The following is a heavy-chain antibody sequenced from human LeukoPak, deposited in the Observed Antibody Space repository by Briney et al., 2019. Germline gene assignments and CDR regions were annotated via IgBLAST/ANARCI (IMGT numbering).Heavy chain of an antibody. CDR1: GFTFSNAW. V-gene: IGHV3-15*01. J-gene: IGHJ4*02. Sequence: GGSLRLSCAASGFTFSNAWMSWVRQAPGKGLGWVGRIKSKTDGGTTDYAAPAKGRFTISRDDSKNTLYLQMNSLKTEDTAVYYCTASITMVRGVIINPYYFDYWGQGTLVTVSS. CDR2: IKSKTDGGTT. D-gene: IGHD3-10*01. CDR3: TASITMVRGVIINPYYFDY.